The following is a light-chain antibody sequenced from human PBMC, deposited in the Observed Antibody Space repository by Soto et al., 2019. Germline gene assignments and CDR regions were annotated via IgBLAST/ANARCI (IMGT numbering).Light chain of an antibody. Sequence: DIVLTQSPGTLSLSLGERATLSCRASQNVGNNYLVWYQHKPGRAPRLLIYGASISVPGLPDRFSGSGSGRDFSLTIARVEPDDFAVYYCQQTATSPRTFGQGTKVEIK. J-gene: IGKJ1*01. V-gene: IGKV3-20*01. CDR3: QQTATSPRT. CDR2: GAS. CDR1: QNVGNNY.